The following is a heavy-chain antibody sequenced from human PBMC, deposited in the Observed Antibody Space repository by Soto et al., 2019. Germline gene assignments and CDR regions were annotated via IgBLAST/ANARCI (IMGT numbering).Heavy chain of an antibody. CDR3: ASSVTRRFSYYYYMDV. Sequence: SETLSLTCTVSGGSISSYYWSWIRQPPWKGLEWIGYIYYSGSTNYNPSLKSRVTISVDTSKNQFSLKLSSVTAADTAVYYCASSVTRRFSYYYYMDVWGKGTTVTVSS. CDR2: IYYSGST. J-gene: IGHJ6*03. CDR1: GGSISSYY. D-gene: IGHD4-4*01. V-gene: IGHV4-59*08.